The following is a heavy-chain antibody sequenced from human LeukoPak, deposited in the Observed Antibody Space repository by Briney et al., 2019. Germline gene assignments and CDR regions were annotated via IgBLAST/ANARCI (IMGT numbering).Heavy chain of an antibody. CDR2: INSDGSRT. J-gene: IGHJ4*02. Sequence: GGSLRLSCAASGFTFSNYWMHWVRQAPGKGLVWVSRINSDGSRTTYADSVKGRFTISRDNAKNTLYLQMNSLRAEDTAVYYCAKYDILTGTQKEWGKGTLVTVSS. V-gene: IGHV3-74*01. CDR3: AKYDILTGTQKE. CDR1: GFTFSNYW. D-gene: IGHD3-9*01.